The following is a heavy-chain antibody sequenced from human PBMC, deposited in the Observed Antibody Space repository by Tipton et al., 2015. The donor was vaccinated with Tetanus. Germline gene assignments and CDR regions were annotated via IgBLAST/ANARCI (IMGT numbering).Heavy chain of an antibody. D-gene: IGHD3-22*01. J-gene: IGHJ6*02. V-gene: IGHV1-2*02. CDR1: GYTFTGYY. Sequence: QLVQSGAEVKKPGASVKVSCKASGYTFTGYYIYWVRQAPGQGLECMGWIAPNSGSTVYAQKFQGRVTMTRDTSISTAFMGVRSLRFDDTAVYYCARDRGDYIYYGMDVWGPGTTVTVS. CDR2: IAPNSGST. CDR3: ARDRGDYIYYGMDV.